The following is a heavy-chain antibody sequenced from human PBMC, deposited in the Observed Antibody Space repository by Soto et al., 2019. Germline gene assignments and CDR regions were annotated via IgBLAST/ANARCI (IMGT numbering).Heavy chain of an antibody. CDR1: GFTFSSYS. J-gene: IGHJ6*02. V-gene: IGHV3-21*01. CDR2: ISSSSSYI. Sequence: GGSLRLSCAASGFTFSSYSMNWVRQAPGKGLERVSSISSSSSYIYYAYSVKGRFTISRDNAKNSLYLQMNSLRAEDTAVYYCARDYIVVVTATPRYYYGMDVWGQGTTVTVSS. D-gene: IGHD2-21*02. CDR3: ARDYIVVVTATPRYYYGMDV.